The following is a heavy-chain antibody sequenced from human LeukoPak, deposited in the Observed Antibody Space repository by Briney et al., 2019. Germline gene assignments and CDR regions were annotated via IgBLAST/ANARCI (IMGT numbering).Heavy chain of an antibody. CDR1: RFTFSTYN. CDR2: ISSSSNYI. Sequence: PGGSLRLSCAASRFTFSTYNMNWVRQAPGKGLEWVSSISSSSNYIYYADSVKGRFTISRDNAKNSLYLQMSSLRAEETDVYYCARDVGASAPDAFDLWGQGTMVTVSS. D-gene: IGHD1-26*01. V-gene: IGHV3-21*01. J-gene: IGHJ3*01. CDR3: ARDVGASAPDAFDL.